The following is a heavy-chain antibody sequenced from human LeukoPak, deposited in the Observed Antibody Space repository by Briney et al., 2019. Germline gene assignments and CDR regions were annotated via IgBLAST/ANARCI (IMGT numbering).Heavy chain of an antibody. D-gene: IGHD3-22*01. Sequence: ASVKVSCKASGYTFTGHYMHWVRQAPGQGLEWMGWINPNSGGTNYAQKCQGRVTMTRDTSISTAYMELSRLRSDDTAVYYCAREDSSGYCSFDSWGQGTLVTVSS. CDR1: GYTFTGHY. CDR2: INPNSGGT. V-gene: IGHV1-2*02. J-gene: IGHJ5*01. CDR3: AREDSSGYCSFDS.